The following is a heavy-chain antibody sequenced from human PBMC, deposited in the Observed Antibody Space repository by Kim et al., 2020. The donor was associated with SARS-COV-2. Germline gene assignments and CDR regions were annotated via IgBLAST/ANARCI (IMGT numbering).Heavy chain of an antibody. V-gene: IGHV1-46*01. D-gene: IGHD5-12*01. CDR3: ARGHSGYPGDY. J-gene: IGHJ4*02. Sequence: NDAQRFKGRVTVTRDTSTSPVYMGLSSLRSEDTAVYYCARGHSGYPGDYWGQGTLVTVSS.